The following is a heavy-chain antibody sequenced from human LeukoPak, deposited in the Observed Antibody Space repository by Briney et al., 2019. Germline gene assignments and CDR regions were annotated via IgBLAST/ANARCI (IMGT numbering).Heavy chain of an antibody. CDR1: GFTFSIYA. CDR2: ISGSGGST. J-gene: IGHJ3*02. V-gene: IGHV3-23*01. D-gene: IGHD6-19*01. CDR3: AKGSGWSYDAFDI. Sequence: GGSLRLSCAASGFTFSIYAMSWVRQAPGKGLEWVSAISGSGGSTYYADSVKGRFTISRDNSKNTPYLQMNSLRAEDTAVYYCAKGSGWSYDAFDIWGQGTMVTVSS.